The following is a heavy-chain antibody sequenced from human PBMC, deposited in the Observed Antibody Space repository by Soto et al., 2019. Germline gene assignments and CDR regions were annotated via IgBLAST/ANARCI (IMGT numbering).Heavy chain of an antibody. Sequence: GGSLRLSCVASGFTFSSYWMSWVRQAPGKGLEWVANIKQDGSEKYYVDSVKGRFTISRDNAKNSLYLQMNSLRAEDTAVYYCRGRYSGYDSWTYFDYWGQGTLVTVSS. V-gene: IGHV3-7*01. CDR2: IKQDGSEK. D-gene: IGHD5-12*01. J-gene: IGHJ4*02. CDR1: GFTFSSYW. CDR3: RGRYSGYDSWTYFDY.